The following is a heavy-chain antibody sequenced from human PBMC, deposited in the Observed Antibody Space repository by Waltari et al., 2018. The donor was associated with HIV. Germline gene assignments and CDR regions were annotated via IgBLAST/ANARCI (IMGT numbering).Heavy chain of an antibody. Sequence: EVQLVESGGGLVQPGGSLRLSFAPSGFSFIPYSMSWGRQAPGKGREWVSYISTSSSTIYYADSVKGRFTISRDNAKNSLYLQMNSLRAEDTAVYYCARDRNSRGAFEIWGQGTMVTVSS. CDR2: ISTSSSTI. D-gene: IGHD5-18*01. V-gene: IGHV3-48*01. CDR3: ARDRNSRGAFEI. CDR1: GFSFIPYS. J-gene: IGHJ3*02.